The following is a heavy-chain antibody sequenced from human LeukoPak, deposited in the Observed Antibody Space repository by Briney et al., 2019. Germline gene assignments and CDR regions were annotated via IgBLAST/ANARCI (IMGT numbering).Heavy chain of an antibody. V-gene: IGHV4-39*01. J-gene: IGHJ4*02. CDR1: DDSISTNNYY. Sequence: SETLTLTCTVSDDSISTNNYYWSWIWQPPGKGLEWVGTCGTPYYSPSLNSRVSMSVDTSKNQFSLMLKSVTATDTAVYYCTRGGDVYKLGNFWGQGTLVTVSS. CDR3: TRGGDVYKLGNF. CDR2: CGTP. D-gene: IGHD5-24*01.